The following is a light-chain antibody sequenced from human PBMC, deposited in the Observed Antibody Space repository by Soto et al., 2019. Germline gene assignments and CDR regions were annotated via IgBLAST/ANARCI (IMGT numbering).Light chain of an antibody. Sequence: QSVLTQPPSVSVAPGQKVTISCSGSSSNIGGNSVSWYQQLPGTAPKILIYDDNKRPSGIPDRFSGSKSGTSATLGITGFQTGDEADYYCGSWDSSLSAYVFGTGTKVTVL. CDR1: SSNIGGNS. J-gene: IGLJ1*01. CDR2: DDN. V-gene: IGLV1-51*01. CDR3: GSWDSSLSAYV.